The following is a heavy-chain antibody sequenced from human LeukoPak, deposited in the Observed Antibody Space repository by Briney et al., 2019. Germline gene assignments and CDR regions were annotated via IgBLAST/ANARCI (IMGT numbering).Heavy chain of an antibody. D-gene: IGHD3-22*01. J-gene: IGHJ4*02. CDR2: IGTAGEI. Sequence: GGSLRLSCAASGFTFSSYDIHWVRQATGKGLEWVSGIGTAGEIYYPGSVKGRFTISRGNAKNSLYLQMNSLRAEDTAVYYCARCGDYYDSSGYSYIALFDYWGQGTLVTVSS. V-gene: IGHV3-13*01. CDR3: ARCGDYYDSSGYSYIALFDY. CDR1: GFTFSSYD.